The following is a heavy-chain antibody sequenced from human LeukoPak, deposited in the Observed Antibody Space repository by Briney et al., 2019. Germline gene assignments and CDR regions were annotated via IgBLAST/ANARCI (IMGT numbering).Heavy chain of an antibody. Sequence: SVKVSCKASAGTFGAYSIDWVRQAPGQGLDWVGGINPIFNILYYAQNFQGRVTITADESTNTAYLELDSLKHDDTAVYYCAAGRRLGELFFDYWGPGTLVTVPS. CDR1: AGTFGAYS. V-gene: IGHV1-69*13. CDR3: AAGRRLGELFFDY. CDR2: INPIFNIL. J-gene: IGHJ4*02. D-gene: IGHD3-10*01.